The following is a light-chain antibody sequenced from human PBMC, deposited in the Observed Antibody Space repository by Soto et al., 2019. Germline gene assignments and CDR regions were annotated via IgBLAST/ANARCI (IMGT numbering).Light chain of an antibody. CDR2: RNN. J-gene: IGLJ1*01. CDR1: SSNIGSNY. V-gene: IGLV1-47*01. CDR3: AAWDDSLRDV. Sequence: QSVLTQPPSASGTPGQRVTLSCSGSSSNIGSNYVYWYQQLPGTAPKLLIYRNNQRPSGVPDRSSGSKSGTSAALAISGLRSEDEADYYCAAWDDSLRDVFGTGTKLTVL.